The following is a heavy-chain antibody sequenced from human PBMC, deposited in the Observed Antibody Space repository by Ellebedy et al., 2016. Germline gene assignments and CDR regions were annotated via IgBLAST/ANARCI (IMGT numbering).Heavy chain of an antibody. V-gene: IGHV5-51*01. J-gene: IGHJ6*02. D-gene: IGHD5-12*01. CDR2: IYPGDSDT. CDR1: GYSFTSYW. CDR3: ANLGYSGYDFPYYYYGMDV. Sequence: GESLKISCKGSGYSFTSYWIGWVRQMPGKGLEWMGIIYPGDSDTRYSPSFQGHVTISADKSISTAYLQWSSLKASDTAMYYCANLGYSGYDFPYYYYGMDVWGQGTTVTVSS.